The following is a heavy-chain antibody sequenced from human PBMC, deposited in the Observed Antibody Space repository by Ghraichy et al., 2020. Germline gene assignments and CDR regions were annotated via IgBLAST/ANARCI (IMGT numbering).Heavy chain of an antibody. V-gene: IGHV4-4*07. CDR3: ARGREVERDCSTFPCVIMYYFDY. Sequence: SETLSLTCSISGGSVSSYYWSWIRQPAGKGLEWIGRVYASGDTNYNPSLKSRVTMSVDRSKKQFSLKLTSVTAADTAVYYCARGREVERDCSTFPCVIMYYFDYWGRGTLVTVSS. CDR2: VYASGDT. CDR1: GGSVSSYY. J-gene: IGHJ4*02. D-gene: IGHD2/OR15-2a*01.